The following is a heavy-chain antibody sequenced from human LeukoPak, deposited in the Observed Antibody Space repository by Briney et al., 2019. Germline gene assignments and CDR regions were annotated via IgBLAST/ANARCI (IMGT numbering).Heavy chain of an antibody. D-gene: IGHD4-17*01. CDR1: GXTFSSFE. Sequence: GGSLRLSCAATGXTFSSFEMNWVRQAPGKGLEWVSHITSGGSSIYYADSVKGRFTISRDNSKNTLYLQMNSLRAEDTAVYYCAREAVTRNYFDYWGQGTLVTVSS. CDR2: ITSGGSSI. J-gene: IGHJ4*02. V-gene: IGHV3-48*03. CDR3: AREAVTRNYFDY.